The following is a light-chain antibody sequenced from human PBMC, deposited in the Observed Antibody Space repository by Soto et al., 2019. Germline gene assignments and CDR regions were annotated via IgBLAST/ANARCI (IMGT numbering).Light chain of an antibody. J-gene: IGLJ1*01. Sequence: QSALTQPASVSGSPGQSITISCTGTTSDIGGYNFVSWYQQHPGKAPKVMISEVSNRPSGVSNRFSGSKSGNTASLTISGLQAEDEADYYCSLYTSENTYVFGTGTKVTVL. CDR2: EVS. V-gene: IGLV2-14*01. CDR3: SLYTSENTYV. CDR1: TSDIGGYNF.